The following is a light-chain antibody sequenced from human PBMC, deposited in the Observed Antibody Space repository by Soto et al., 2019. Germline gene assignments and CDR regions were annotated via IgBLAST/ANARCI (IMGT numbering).Light chain of an antibody. CDR1: QSISSY. CDR2: AAS. Sequence: DIQMTQSPSSVSASVVDVVTITFRASQSISSYLNWYQQKPGKAPKLLIYAASSLQSGVPSRFSGSGSGTDFTLTISSLQPQDFATYYCQQANSFPITFGQGTRLEI. CDR3: QQANSFPIT. V-gene: IGKV1-39*01. J-gene: IGKJ5*01.